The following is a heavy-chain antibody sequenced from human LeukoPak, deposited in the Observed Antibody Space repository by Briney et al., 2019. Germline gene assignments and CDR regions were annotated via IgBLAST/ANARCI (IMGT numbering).Heavy chain of an antibody. J-gene: IGHJ3*02. Sequence: PSETPSLTCAVYGGSFSGYYWSWIRQPPGKGLEWIGEINHSGSTNYNPSLRSRVTISVDTSKNQFSLKLSSVTAADTAVYYCARGRRRYGKYSSGWYHNDAFDIWGQGTMVTVSS. CDR3: ARGRRRYGKYSSGWYHNDAFDI. CDR2: INHSGST. D-gene: IGHD6-19*01. CDR1: GGSFSGYY. V-gene: IGHV4-34*01.